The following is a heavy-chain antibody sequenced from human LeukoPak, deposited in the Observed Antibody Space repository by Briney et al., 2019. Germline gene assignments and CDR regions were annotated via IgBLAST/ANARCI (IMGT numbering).Heavy chain of an antibody. CDR3: ARAVAGTSWLDP. D-gene: IGHD6-19*01. CDR2: IDHGGSI. V-gene: IGHV4-59*08. CDR1: ANSITNYF. J-gene: IGHJ5*02. Sequence: PSETLSLTCTVSANSITNYFWSWIRQPPGKGLEWIAYIDHGGSINYTPSLKSRVTISIDTSKKQFSLKLSSVTAADTAVYYCARAVAGTSWLDPWGQGTLVTVSP.